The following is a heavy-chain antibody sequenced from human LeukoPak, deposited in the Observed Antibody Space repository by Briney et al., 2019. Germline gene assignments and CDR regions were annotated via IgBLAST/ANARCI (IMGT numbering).Heavy chain of an antibody. CDR2: IWYDGSQK. V-gene: IGHV3-33*01. J-gene: IGHJ4*02. Sequence: GGSLTLSCAASGFTFRNYGMHWVRQAPGKGLEWVAIIWYDGSQKHYGDSVKGRATISRDNSKNTLYLQMDSLRAEDTAVYYYARAPEDDYSKYVGDYWGQGTLVTVSS. CDR3: ARAPEDDYSKYVGDY. CDR1: GFTFRNYG. D-gene: IGHD4-11*01.